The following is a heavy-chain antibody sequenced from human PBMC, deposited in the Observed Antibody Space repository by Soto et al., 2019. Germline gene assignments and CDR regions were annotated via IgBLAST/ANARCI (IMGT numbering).Heavy chain of an antibody. CDR2: INHSGST. Sequence: ASETLSLTCAVYGGSFSGYYWSWIRQPPGKGLEWIGEINHSGSTNYNPSLKSRVTISVDTSKNQFSLKLSSVTAADTAVYYCARYTSRRWFDPWGQGTQVTVSS. D-gene: IGHD1-20*01. CDR3: ARYTSRRWFDP. V-gene: IGHV4-34*01. J-gene: IGHJ5*02. CDR1: GGSFSGYY.